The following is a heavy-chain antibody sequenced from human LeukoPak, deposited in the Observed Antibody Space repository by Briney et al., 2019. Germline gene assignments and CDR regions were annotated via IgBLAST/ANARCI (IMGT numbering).Heavy chain of an antibody. CDR1: GGSISSHY. CDR3: ARNIAARPYYFDY. J-gene: IGHJ4*02. D-gene: IGHD6-6*01. CDR2: IYYSGST. Sequence: SETLSLTCTVSGGSISSHYWSWIRQPPGKGLEWVGYIYYSGSTNYNPSLKSRVTISVDTSKNQFSLKLSSVTAADTAVYYCARNIAARPYYFDYWGQGTLVTASS. V-gene: IGHV4-59*11.